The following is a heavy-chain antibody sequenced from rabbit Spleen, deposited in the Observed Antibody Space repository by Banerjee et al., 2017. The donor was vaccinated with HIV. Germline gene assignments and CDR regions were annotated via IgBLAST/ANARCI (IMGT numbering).Heavy chain of an antibody. CDR1: GIDFSTYG. Sequence: QSLEESGGDLVKPEGSLTLTCTASGIDFSTYGITWVRQAPGKGLEYIGLISTTDVAYYSSWAKGRFPISKSSSTRVDLQMTSLTAADTATYFCARGSPTWLDIWGPGTLVTVS. CDR3: ARGSPTWLDI. CDR2: ISTTDVA. V-gene: IGHV1S44*01. J-gene: IGHJ3*01. D-gene: IGHD3-1*01.